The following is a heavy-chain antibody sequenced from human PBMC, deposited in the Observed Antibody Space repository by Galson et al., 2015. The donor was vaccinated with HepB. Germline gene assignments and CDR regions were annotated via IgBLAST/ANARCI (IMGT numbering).Heavy chain of an antibody. D-gene: IGHD3-22*01. CDR1: GFTFSSYG. Sequence: SLRLSCAAPGFTFSSYGMHWVRQAPGKGLEWVAVIWYDGSNKYYADSVKGRFTISRDNSKNTLYLQMNSLRAEDTAVYYCARDYYDREDNWFDPWGQGTLVTVSS. CDR2: IWYDGSNK. V-gene: IGHV3-33*01. J-gene: IGHJ5*02. CDR3: ARDYYDREDNWFDP.